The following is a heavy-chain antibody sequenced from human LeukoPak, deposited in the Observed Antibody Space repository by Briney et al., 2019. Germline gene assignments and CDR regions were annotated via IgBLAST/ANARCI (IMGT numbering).Heavy chain of an antibody. Sequence: GGSLRLSCVASGLTGSTNYMSWVRQAPGKGLEWVSSIYTAGGTYYADSVKGRFTISRDNSKNTLYLQMNSLRTEDTAVYYCARMGSATDAFDIWGQGTMVTVSS. J-gene: IGHJ3*02. CDR3: ARMGSATDAFDI. CDR1: GLTGSTNY. V-gene: IGHV3-66*02. CDR2: IYTAGGT. D-gene: IGHD1-26*01.